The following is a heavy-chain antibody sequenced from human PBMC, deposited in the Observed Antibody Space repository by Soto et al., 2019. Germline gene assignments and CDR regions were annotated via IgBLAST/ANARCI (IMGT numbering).Heavy chain of an antibody. D-gene: IGHD6-19*01. J-gene: IGHJ5*02. CDR3: ARGGSGWPSEGNNWFDP. CDR2: IYHSGST. V-gene: IGHV4-30-2*01. CDR1: GGSISSGGYF. Sequence: SETLSLTCAVSGGSISSGGYFWSWIRQPPGKGLEWIGYIYHSGSTYYNPSLKSRVTISVDRSKNQFSLKLSSVTAADTAVYYCARGGSGWPSEGNNWFDPWGQGTLVTVSS.